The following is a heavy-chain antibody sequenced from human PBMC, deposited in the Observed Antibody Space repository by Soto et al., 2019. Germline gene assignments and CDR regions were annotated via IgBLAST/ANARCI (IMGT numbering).Heavy chain of an antibody. V-gene: IGHV4-4*02. D-gene: IGHD1-1*01. Sequence: QVQPQESGPGLVKPSDTLSLTCAVSGGSINSVNWWSWVRQSPGKGLEWIGEMHPGGSTNYNPSLQSRVTVSMDKSRNQFSLRMSSVTAADTAVYFCARHGHNIYGFDVWGRGTTFTVSS. CDR1: GGSINSVNW. J-gene: IGHJ6*01. CDR2: MHPGGST. CDR3: ARHGHNIYGFDV.